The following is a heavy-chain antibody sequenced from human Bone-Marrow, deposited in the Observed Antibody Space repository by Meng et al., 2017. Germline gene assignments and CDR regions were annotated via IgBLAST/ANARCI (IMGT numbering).Heavy chain of an antibody. CDR2: IYYSGST. J-gene: IGHJ5*02. Sequence: VELRTSAAVCGAPAGVLSPPWLVSVGSCISGSDYWSSIRQPPGKGLEWIGYIYYSGSTNYNPSLKSRVTISVDTSKNQFSLKLSSVTAADTAVYYCAREVSPYYYGSGSENWFDPWGQGTLVTVSS. CDR1: VGSCISGSDY. CDR3: AREVSPYYYGSGSENWFDP. V-gene: IGHV4-61*01. D-gene: IGHD3-10*01.